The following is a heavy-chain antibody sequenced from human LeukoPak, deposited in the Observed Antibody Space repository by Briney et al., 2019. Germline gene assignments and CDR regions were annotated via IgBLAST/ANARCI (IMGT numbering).Heavy chain of an antibody. Sequence: PGGSLRLSCAASGFTFSSYAMHWVRQAPGKGLEWVAVISYDGSNKYYADSVKGRFTISRDNSKNTLYLQMNSLRAEDTAVYYCARYSAVAEYYWGQGTLVTVSS. CDR3: ARYSAVAEYY. J-gene: IGHJ4*02. CDR1: GFTFSSYA. D-gene: IGHD6-19*01. CDR2: ISYDGSNK. V-gene: IGHV3-30-3*01.